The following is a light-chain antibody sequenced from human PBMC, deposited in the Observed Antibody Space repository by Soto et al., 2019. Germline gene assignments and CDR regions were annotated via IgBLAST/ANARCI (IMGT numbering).Light chain of an antibody. CDR3: QQTYSTPWT. CDR2: AAS. J-gene: IGKJ1*01. V-gene: IGKV1-39*01. CDR1: QSISSN. Sequence: DIQMTQSPSSLSASVGDRVTITCRASQSISSNLNWYQQKPGKAPKLLIYAASSLQSGVPSRFSGSASGKDFTLTISSLQPEDFATYHCQQTYSTPWTFGQGTKVEIK.